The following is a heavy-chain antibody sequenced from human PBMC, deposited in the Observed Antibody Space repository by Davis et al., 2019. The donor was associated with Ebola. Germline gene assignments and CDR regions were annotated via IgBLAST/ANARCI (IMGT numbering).Heavy chain of an antibody. Sequence: SETLSLTCTVSGGSISSYYWSWVRQPPGKGLEWIGYIHYSGSTQYKASVKGRVTMSLDTSKNQFSLKLTSLTAADTAMYYCARGGAVATSYYFDYWGQGTQVTVSS. CDR2: IHYSGST. J-gene: IGHJ4*02. CDR1: GGSISSYY. D-gene: IGHD5-12*01. V-gene: IGHV4-59*01. CDR3: ARGGAVATSYYFDY.